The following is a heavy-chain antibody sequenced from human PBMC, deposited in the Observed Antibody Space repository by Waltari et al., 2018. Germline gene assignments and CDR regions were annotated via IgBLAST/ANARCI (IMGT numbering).Heavy chain of an antibody. Sequence: QLQLQESGPGLVKPSETLSLTCTVSGDSITSPIYHWGWLRQPPGKGLEWIGRVSATGDTYYNPSLKSRVTISVGTSKTQFSLKLSSVTAADTAVFYCARRLEMSGITYDAFDIWGQGTMVTVSS. CDR1: GDSITSPIYH. CDR3: ARRLEMSGITYDAFDI. CDR2: VSATGDT. D-gene: IGHD3-3*01. V-gene: IGHV4-39*01. J-gene: IGHJ3*02.